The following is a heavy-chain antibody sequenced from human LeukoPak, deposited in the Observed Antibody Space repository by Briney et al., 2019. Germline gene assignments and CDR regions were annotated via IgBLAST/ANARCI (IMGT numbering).Heavy chain of an antibody. D-gene: IGHD3-9*01. V-gene: IGHV4-39*07. J-gene: IGHJ4*02. CDR1: GGSISSSSYY. Sequence: SETLSLTCTVSGGSISSSSYYWGWIRQPPGKGLEWIGSIYYSGSTYYNPSLKSRVTISVDTSKNQFSLKLSSVTAADTAVYYCAREGSLSDILTGYYIPETFFDYWGQGTLVTVSS. CDR3: AREGSLSDILTGYYIPETFFDY. CDR2: IYYSGST.